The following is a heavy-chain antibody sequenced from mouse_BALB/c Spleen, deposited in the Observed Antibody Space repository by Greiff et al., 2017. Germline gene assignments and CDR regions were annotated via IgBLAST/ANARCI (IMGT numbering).Heavy chain of an antibody. CDR3: ARWTTAGAMDY. V-gene: IGHV14-1*02. CDR2: IDPENGNT. J-gene: IGHJ4*01. CDR1: GFNIKDYY. Sequence: EVMLVESGAELVRPGALVKLSCKASGFNIKDYYMHWVKQRPEQGLEWIGWIDPENGNTIYDPKFQGKASITADTSSNTAYLQLSSLTSEDTAVYYCARWTTAGAMDYWGQGTSVTVSS. D-gene: IGHD1-2*01.